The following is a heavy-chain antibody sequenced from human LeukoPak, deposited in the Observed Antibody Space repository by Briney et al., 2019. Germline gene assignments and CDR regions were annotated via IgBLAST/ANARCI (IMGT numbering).Heavy chain of an antibody. CDR3: AKDLTITMARGVPDLR. CDR2: VGGNGGTT. CDR1: GFTFSSYA. V-gene: IGHV3-23*01. Sequence: GGSLRLSCAASGFTFSSYAMTWVRQAPGKGLEWVSTVGGNGGTTFYADSVKGRFTISRDNSKNTMYLQMNSLRAEDTAIYYCAKDLTITMARGVPDLRWGQGTLVTVSS. J-gene: IGHJ4*02. D-gene: IGHD3-10*01.